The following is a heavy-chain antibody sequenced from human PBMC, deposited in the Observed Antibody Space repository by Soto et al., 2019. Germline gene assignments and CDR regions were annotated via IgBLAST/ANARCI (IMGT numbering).Heavy chain of an antibody. CDR1: GGSFSGYY. CDR2: INHSGST. J-gene: IGHJ5*02. CDR3: AIHYNWNQGWLDP. V-gene: IGHV4-34*01. D-gene: IGHD1-20*01. Sequence: SETLSLTCAVYGGSFSGYYWSWIRQPPGKGLEWIGEINHSGSTNYNPSLKSRVTISVDTSKNQFSLKLSSVTAADTAVYYCAIHYNWNQGWLDPWGQGTLVTVSS.